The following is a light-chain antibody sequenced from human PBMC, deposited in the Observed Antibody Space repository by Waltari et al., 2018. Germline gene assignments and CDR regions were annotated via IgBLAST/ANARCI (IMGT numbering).Light chain of an antibody. J-gene: IGKJ4*01. CDR2: GES. CDR3: QQYNNWPPLT. Sequence: ELVMTQSPATLSVSPVESATLPCRASQSVSSNLAWDQQKPGQAPRLLIYGESTRATGIPARFSGSGSGTEFTLTISSLQSEDFAVYYCQQYNNWPPLTFGGGTKVEIK. V-gene: IGKV3-15*01. CDR1: QSVSSN.